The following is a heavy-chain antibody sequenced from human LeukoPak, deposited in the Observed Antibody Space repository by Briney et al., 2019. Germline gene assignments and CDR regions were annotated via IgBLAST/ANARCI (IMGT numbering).Heavy chain of an antibody. D-gene: IGHD2-21*02. CDR2: IWYDGSNK. CDR3: AKDRAIVVVTAIIQH. CDR1: GFTFSSYG. V-gene: IGHV3-33*06. Sequence: GGSLRLSCAASGFTFSSYGMHWVRQAPGKGLEWVAVIWYDGSNKYYADSVKGRFTISRDNSKNTLYLQMNSLRAEDTAVYYCAKDRAIVVVTAIIQHWGQGTLVTVSS. J-gene: IGHJ1*01.